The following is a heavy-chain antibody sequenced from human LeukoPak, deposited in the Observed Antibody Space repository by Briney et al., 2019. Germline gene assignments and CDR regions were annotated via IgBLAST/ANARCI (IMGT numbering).Heavy chain of an antibody. CDR3: ARDSGYYSHMDV. Sequence: GGSLRLSCAASGFTFSSYAMHWVRQAPGKGLEWVAVISYDGGNKYYADSVKGRFTISRDNSKNTLYLQMNSLRAEDTAVYYCARDSGYYSHMDVWGKGTTVTISS. CDR1: GFTFSSYA. D-gene: IGHD3-10*01. J-gene: IGHJ6*03. CDR2: ISYDGGNK. V-gene: IGHV3-30*04.